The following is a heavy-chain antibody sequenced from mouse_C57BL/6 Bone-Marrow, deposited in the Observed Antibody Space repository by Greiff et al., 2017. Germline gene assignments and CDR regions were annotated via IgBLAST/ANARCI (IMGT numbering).Heavy chain of an antibody. CDR1: GYAFSSSW. J-gene: IGHJ1*03. D-gene: IGHD1-1*01. V-gene: IGHV1-82*01. CDR3: ARTLNYYGRSYSLDWYFDV. Sequence: QVQLQQSGPELVKPGASVKISCKASGYAFSSSWMNWVKQRPGKGLEWIGRIYPGDGDTNYNGKFKGKATLTADKSSSTAYMQLSSLTSEDSAVYFCARTLNYYGRSYSLDWYFDVGGTGTTVTVAS. CDR2: IYPGDGDT.